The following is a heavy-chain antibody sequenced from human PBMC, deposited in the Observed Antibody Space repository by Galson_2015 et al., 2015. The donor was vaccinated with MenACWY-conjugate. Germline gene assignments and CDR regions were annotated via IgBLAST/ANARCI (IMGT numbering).Heavy chain of an antibody. J-gene: IGHJ4*02. V-gene: IGHV3-21*01. CDR3: VRDNSDWHFDC. D-gene: IGHD6-19*01. Sequence: SLRLSCAASGFTFSSFSMNWVRQAPGKGLEWVSSISATSATIYYADSVKGRFTISRDNAKNSLYLQMNSLRAEDTALYYCVRDNSDWHFDCWGQGTLVTVSS. CDR1: GFTFSSFS. CDR2: ISATSATI.